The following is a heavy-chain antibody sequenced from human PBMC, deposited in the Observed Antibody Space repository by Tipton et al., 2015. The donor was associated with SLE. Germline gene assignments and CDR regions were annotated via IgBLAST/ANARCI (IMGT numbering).Heavy chain of an antibody. V-gene: IGHV1-18*01. J-gene: IGHJ6*02. Sequence: QVQLVQSGAEVKKPGASVKVSCKASGYTFNSYGISWVRQAPGQGLEWMGWISAYNGNTNYAQKLQGRVTMTTDTSTSTAYMELRSLRSDDTAVYYCARDYDFWSGYYPYYYGMDVWGQGTTVTVSS. CDR1: GYTFNSYG. CDR3: ARDYDFWSGYYPYYYGMDV. D-gene: IGHD3-3*01. CDR2: ISAYNGNT.